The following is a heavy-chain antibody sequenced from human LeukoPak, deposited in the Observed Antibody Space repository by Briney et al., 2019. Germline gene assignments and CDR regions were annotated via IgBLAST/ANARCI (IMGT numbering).Heavy chain of an antibody. D-gene: IGHD6-13*01. Sequence: GASVKVSCKASGYTFTRYYIHWVRQAPGQALEWMGWISPNSGGTNYVQKFQGRVTMTRDTSISTAYMELTRLTSDDTAMYYCARAGEEYTSTWYGAYWGQGTLVTVSS. CDR2: ISPNSGGT. J-gene: IGHJ4*02. CDR1: GYTFTRYY. CDR3: ARAGEEYTSTWYGAY. V-gene: IGHV1-2*02.